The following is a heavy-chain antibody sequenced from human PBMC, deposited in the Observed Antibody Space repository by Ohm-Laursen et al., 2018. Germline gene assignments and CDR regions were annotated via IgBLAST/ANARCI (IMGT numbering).Heavy chain of an antibody. Sequence: SETLSLTCAVYGGSFSGYYWTWIRQPPGKGLEWIGEINHAGSTNYNPSLESRVTISVDPSKNQFSLKLSSVTAEDTAVYYCARVPEGYSYGYYYYGMDVWGQGTTVTVSS. D-gene: IGHD5-18*01. V-gene: IGHV4-34*01. CDR1: GGSFSGYY. J-gene: IGHJ6*02. CDR3: ARVPEGYSYGYYYYGMDV. CDR2: INHAGST.